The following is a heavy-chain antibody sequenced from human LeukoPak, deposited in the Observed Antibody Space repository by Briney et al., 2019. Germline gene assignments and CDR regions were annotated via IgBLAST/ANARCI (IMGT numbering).Heavy chain of an antibody. J-gene: IGHJ6*03. Sequence: SETLSLTCTVSGGSVRRGNYYWPWIRQPAGSGLEWIGRIYTSGTTDYNPSLRTRVTISVDASRNQFSLNLSSVTAADTAVYYCARWSGSVTARNYYYYMDVWGEGTTVTVSS. CDR2: IYTSGTT. V-gene: IGHV4-61*02. CDR1: GGSVRRGNYY. D-gene: IGHD6-6*01. CDR3: ARWSGSVTARNYYYYMDV.